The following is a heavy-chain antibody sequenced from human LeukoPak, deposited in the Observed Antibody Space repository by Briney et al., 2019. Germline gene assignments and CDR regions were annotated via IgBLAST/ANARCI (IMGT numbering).Heavy chain of an antibody. J-gene: IGHJ6*02. CDR1: GYTFTGYY. CDR2: INPTTGGT. Sequence: ASVEVSCRASGYTFTGYYTHWVRQAPGQGLEWLGWINPTTGGTKYAQKFEGRVTMTRDTSINTAYMELNRLRSDDTAVYYCARARIYGDYYYYGMDVWGQGTTVTVSS. D-gene: IGHD4-17*01. CDR3: ARARIYGDYYYYGMDV. V-gene: IGHV1-2*02.